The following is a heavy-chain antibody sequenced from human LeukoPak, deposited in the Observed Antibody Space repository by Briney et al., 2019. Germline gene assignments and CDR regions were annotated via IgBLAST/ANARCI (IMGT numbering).Heavy chain of an antibody. D-gene: IGHD3-10*01. CDR1: GFTFSSYA. CDR3: AVGSGYI. CDR2: VTGSGLDT. J-gene: IGHJ3*02. V-gene: IGHV3-23*01. Sequence: PGGSLRLSCAASGFTFSSYAMNWVRQAPGVGLEWVSIVTGSGLDTYLADSVKGRFTISRDNAKNSLYPQMNSLRAEDTAVYCCAVGSGYIWGQGTMVTVSS.